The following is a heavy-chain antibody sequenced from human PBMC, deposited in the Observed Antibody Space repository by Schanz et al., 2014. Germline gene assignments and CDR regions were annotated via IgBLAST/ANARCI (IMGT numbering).Heavy chain of an antibody. CDR3: ARDRGYCSGGSCLTFDY. D-gene: IGHD2-15*01. J-gene: IGHJ4*02. V-gene: IGHV3-48*04. CDR2: ISGTTTYT. Sequence: DVQLLESGGGLVQPGGSLRLSCAASGFTFSTYAMSWVRQAPGKGLEWVSYISGTTTYTNYADSVKGRFTISRDNAKNTLYLQMNTLRAEDTAVYYCARDRGYCSGGSCLTFDYWGQGTLVTVSS. CDR1: GFTFSTYA.